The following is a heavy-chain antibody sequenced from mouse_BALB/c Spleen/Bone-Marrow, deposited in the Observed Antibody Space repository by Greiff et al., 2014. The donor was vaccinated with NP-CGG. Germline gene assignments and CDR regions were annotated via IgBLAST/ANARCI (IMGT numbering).Heavy chain of an antibody. V-gene: IGHV1-63*01. J-gene: IGHJ3*01. D-gene: IGHD2-3*01. Sequence: VHLVESGAELVRPGTSVKISSKASGYAFTNYWLGWVKQRPGHGLEWIGDIYPGSGNTYYNEKFKGKATLTADKSSSTAYMQLGSLTSEDSAVYFCARLRGYSQAWFAYWGQGTLVTVSA. CDR3: ARLRGYSQAWFAY. CDR2: IYPGSGNT. CDR1: GYAFTNYW.